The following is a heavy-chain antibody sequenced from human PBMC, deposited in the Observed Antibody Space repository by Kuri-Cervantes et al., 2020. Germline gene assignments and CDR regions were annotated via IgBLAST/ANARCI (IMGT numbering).Heavy chain of an antibody. Sequence: GGSLRLSCAASGVTFSSYAMHWVRQAPGKGLEWVAVISYDGNDKYSTDSVKGRFTISRDNSKNTLYLRMNSLRAEDTAVYYCASPSVATITLPYYYYGMDVWGQGTTVTVSS. V-gene: IGHV3-30*03. CDR3: ASPSVATITLPYYYYGMDV. CDR1: GVTFSSYA. D-gene: IGHD5-12*01. CDR2: ISYDGNDK. J-gene: IGHJ6*02.